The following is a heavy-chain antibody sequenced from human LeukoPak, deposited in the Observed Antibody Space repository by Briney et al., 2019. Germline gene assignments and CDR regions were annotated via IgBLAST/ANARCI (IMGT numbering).Heavy chain of an antibody. D-gene: IGHD2-2*01. CDR3: ARDRSTSRYYHGMDV. CDR2: ISSRSAHI. CDR1: DSTFSSFS. V-gene: IGHV3-21*01. J-gene: IGHJ6*02. Sequence: GGSLRLSCAASDSTFSSFSMRWVRQAPGKGLFWVAAISSRSAHIYYADSVKGRFTISRDNAKKSLYLEMNNLRADDAAVYYCARDRSTSRYYHGMDVWGPGTTVIVSS.